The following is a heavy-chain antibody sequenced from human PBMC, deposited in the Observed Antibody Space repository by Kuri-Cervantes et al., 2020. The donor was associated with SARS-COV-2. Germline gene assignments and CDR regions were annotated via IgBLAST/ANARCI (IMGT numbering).Heavy chain of an antibody. CDR2: IGRSGTVT. CDR3: AKERSDGYSPSSGWYHPFGY. D-gene: IGHD6-19*01. Sequence: GGSLRLSCAASGFTFTTFAMNWVRQAPGKGLEWVSYIGRSGTVTFYADSVKGRFTVSRDTSKNTLYLQMNSLSVEDTAVYYCAKERSDGYSPSSGWYHPFGYWGQGTLVTVSS. V-gene: IGHV3-48*03. J-gene: IGHJ4*02. CDR1: GFTFTTFA.